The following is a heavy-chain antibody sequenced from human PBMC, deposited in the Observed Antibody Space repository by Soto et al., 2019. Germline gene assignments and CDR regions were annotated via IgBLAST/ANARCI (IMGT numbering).Heavy chain of an antibody. D-gene: IGHD6-19*01. CDR2: IYHSGST. V-gene: IGHV4-4*02. CDR3: ARYRSSSGWQRSTY. CDR1: GGSISSSNW. J-gene: IGHJ4*02. Sequence: QVQLQESGPGLVKPSGTLSLTCAVSGGSISSSNWWSWVRQPPGKGLEWIGEIYHSGSTNYNPSLKSRATISVDKSKNQFSLKLSSVTAADTAVYYCARYRSSSGWQRSTYWGQGTLVTVSS.